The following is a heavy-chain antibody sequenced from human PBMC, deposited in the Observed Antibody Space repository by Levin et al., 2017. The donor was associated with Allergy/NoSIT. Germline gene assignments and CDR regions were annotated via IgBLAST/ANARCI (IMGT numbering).Heavy chain of an antibody. CDR1: GYSFTSYW. D-gene: IGHD2-15*01. V-gene: IGHV5-51*01. J-gene: IGHJ4*02. Sequence: KVSCKGSGYSFTSYWIGWVRQMPGKGLEWMGIIYPGDSDTRYSPSFQGQVTISADKSISTAYLQWSSLKASDTAMYYCARHFCSGGSCYYYFDYWGQGTLVTVSS. CDR3: ARHFCSGGSCYYYFDY. CDR2: IYPGDSDT.